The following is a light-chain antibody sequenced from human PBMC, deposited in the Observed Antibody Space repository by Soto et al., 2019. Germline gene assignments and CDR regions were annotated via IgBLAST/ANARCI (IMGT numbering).Light chain of an antibody. J-gene: IGKJ1*01. V-gene: IGKV1-5*01. CDR2: DAS. CDR1: HSISTW. CDR3: QQYNSFSWT. Sequence: DIQMTQSPSTLSASIGDRVTITCRASHSISTWLAWYQQKPGRAPKSLIYDASILESGVPSRFSGSGSGTEFTLTISSLQSDDLATYYCQQYNSFSWTVGQGTKVDI.